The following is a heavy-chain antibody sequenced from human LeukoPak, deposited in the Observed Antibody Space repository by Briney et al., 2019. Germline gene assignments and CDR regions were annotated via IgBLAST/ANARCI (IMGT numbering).Heavy chain of an antibody. V-gene: IGHV3-66*01. J-gene: IGHJ4*02. D-gene: IGHD3-10*01. CDR3: ARDIYGSGPPVGDTIDY. CDR2: IYRGGGT. Sequence: PGGSLRLSCAASGFTVSNNYVSWVRQAPGKGLEWVSVIYRGGGTAYADSVKDRFTISRDSSRNTVYLQMNSLRAGDTAVYYCARDIYGSGPPVGDTIDYWGQGTLVTVSS. CDR1: GFTVSNNY.